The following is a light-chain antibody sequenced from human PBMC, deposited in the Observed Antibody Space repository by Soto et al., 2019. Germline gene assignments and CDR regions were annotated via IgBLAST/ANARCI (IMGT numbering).Light chain of an antibody. V-gene: IGKV3D-11*01. Sequence: DIVLTQSPASLSLSPGERATLSCRASQGISGYLGWYQQKPGQAPRLLIYADSNRATGIPARFSGSGSGTDFTLTISSLEPEDFSIYYCQHRYGRPITFGQGTRLEIK. CDR1: QGISGY. CDR3: QHRYGRPIT. J-gene: IGKJ5*01. CDR2: ADS.